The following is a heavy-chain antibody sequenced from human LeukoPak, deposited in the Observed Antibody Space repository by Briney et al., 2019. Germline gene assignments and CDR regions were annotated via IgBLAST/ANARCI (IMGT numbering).Heavy chain of an antibody. CDR1: GFTFSSYG. CDR3: ARDHDSSSGDAFDI. J-gene: IGHJ3*02. V-gene: IGHV3-30*03. Sequence: PGGSLRLSCAASGFTFSSYGMHWVRQAPGKGLEWVAVISYDGSNKYYADSVKGRFTISRDNSKNTLYLQMNSLRAEDTAVYYCARDHDSSSGDAFDIWGQGTMVTVSS. CDR2: ISYDGSNK. D-gene: IGHD3-22*01.